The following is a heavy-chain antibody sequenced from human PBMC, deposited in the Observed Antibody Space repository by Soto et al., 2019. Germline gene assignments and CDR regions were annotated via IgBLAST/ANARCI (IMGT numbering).Heavy chain of an antibody. D-gene: IGHD3-9*01. Sequence: GGSLRLSCAASGFTFSSYSMNRVGQAPGKGLEWVSSISSSSSYIYYADSVKGRFTISRDNAKNSLYPQMNSQRAEDTAVYYCSREDILTGPYYYYYMDVWGKGTTVTGSS. CDR3: SREDILTGPYYYYYMDV. CDR1: GFTFSSYS. J-gene: IGHJ6*03. CDR2: ISSSSSYI. V-gene: IGHV3-21*01.